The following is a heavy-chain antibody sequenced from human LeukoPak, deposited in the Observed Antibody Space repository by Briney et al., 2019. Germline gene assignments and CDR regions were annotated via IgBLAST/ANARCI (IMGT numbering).Heavy chain of an antibody. V-gene: IGHV4-59*12. D-gene: IGHD6-19*01. CDR1: GGSINSYY. CDR3: ARGEAVAGSFDY. J-gene: IGHJ4*02. Sequence: PSETLSLTCAVSGGSINSYYWSWIRQPPGKGLEWIGYIYYSGSTNYNPSLKSRVTISVDTSKNQFSLKLSSVTAADTAVYYCARGEAVAGSFDYWGQGTLVTVSS. CDR2: IYYSGST.